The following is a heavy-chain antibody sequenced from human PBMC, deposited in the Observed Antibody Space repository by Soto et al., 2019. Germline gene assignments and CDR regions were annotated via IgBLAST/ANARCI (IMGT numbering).Heavy chain of an antibody. Sequence: PGGSLRLSCVASGITFSSYAMSWVRQAPGKGLEWVSAISGSGGSTYYADSVKGRFTISRDNSKNTLYLQMNSLRAEDTAVYYCAKASGGGYSSSWFEFDYWGQGTLVTVSS. CDR3: AKASGGGYSSSWFEFDY. CDR2: ISGSGGST. CDR1: GITFSSYA. V-gene: IGHV3-23*01. D-gene: IGHD6-13*01. J-gene: IGHJ4*02.